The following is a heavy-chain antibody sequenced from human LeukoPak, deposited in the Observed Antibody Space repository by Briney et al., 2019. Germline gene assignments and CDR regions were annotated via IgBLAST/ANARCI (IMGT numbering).Heavy chain of an antibody. CDR1: GFTFRSYG. Sequence: PGGSLRLSCAASGFTFRSYGMHWVRQAPGKGLEWVAIIRYDGTNKYYADSVKGRFTISGDNSKNTLYLQMNSLRAEDTALYYCAKGLERESRLDSWGQGTLVTVSS. D-gene: IGHD3-10*01. J-gene: IGHJ4*02. V-gene: IGHV3-30*02. CDR3: AKGLERESRLDS. CDR2: IRYDGTNK.